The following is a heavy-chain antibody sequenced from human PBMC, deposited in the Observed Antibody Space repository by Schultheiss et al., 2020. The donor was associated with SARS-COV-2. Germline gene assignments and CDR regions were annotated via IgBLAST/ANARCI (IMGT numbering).Heavy chain of an antibody. CDR1: GGSISSYY. CDR2: IYYSGST. V-gene: IGHV4-59*04. J-gene: IGHJ4*02. D-gene: IGHD4-23*01. CDR3: ARQSNYGGELDY. Sequence: SETLSLTCTVSGGSISSYYWSWIRQPPGKGLEWIGYIYYSGSTYYNPSLKSRVTISVDTSKNQFSLKLSSVTAADTAVYYCARQSNYGGELDYWGQGTLVTVSS.